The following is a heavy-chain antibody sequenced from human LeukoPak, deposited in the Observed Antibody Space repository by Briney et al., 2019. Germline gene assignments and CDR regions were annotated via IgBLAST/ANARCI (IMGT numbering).Heavy chain of an antibody. CDR2: TYYSGST. J-gene: IGHJ6*02. Sequence: SQTLSLTCTVSGGSISSGSYYWSWIRQPPGKGLEWIGYTYYSGSTNYNPSLKSRVTISVDTSKNQFSLKLSSVTAADTAVYYCARHSPHYGSGSYPHFLDGMDVWGQGTTVTVSS. D-gene: IGHD3-10*01. CDR3: ARHSPHYGSGSYPHFLDGMDV. V-gene: IGHV4-61*01. CDR1: GGSISSGSYY.